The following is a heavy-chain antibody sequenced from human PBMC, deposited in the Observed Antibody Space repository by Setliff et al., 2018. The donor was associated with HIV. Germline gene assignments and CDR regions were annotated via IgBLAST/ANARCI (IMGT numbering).Heavy chain of an antibody. CDR2: IIPIVGTA. V-gene: IGHV1-69*05. D-gene: IGHD3-10*01. CDR3: AKCSYYYGSGSSS. J-gene: IGHJ5*02. Sequence: GASVKVSCKASGGTFSRYAISWVRQAPGQGLEWMGGIIPIVGTANYAQKFQGRVTITTDKSTTTSYMELSSLRSEDTAVYYCAKCSYYYGSGSSSWGQGTLVTVSS. CDR1: GGTFSRYA.